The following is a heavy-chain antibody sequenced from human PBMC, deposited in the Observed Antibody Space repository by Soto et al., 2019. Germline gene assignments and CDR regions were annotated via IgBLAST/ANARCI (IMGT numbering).Heavy chain of an antibody. CDR3: ARVPDF. Sequence: LNLTCXSSGGSNSSGGCSWRCIRQPPGKGLEWIGYMYHSGGTYDNPSLKRRVTIAIDRSKNQFSLKLSSVIAADAAVYYCARVPDFRGNGILVT. J-gene: IGHJ4*01. CDR2: MYHSGGT. D-gene: IGHD2-2*01. CDR1: GGSNSSGGCS. V-gene: IGHV4-30-2*01.